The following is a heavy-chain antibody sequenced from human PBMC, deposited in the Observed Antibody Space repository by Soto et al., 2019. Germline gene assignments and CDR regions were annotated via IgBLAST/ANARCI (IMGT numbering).Heavy chain of an antibody. CDR1: GGSISSGDYY. V-gene: IGHV4-30-4*01. CDR2: IYYSGST. Sequence: SETLSLICTVSGGSISSGDYYWSWIRQPPGKGLEWIGYIYYSGSTYYNPSLKSRVTISVDTSKNQFSLKLSSVTAADTAVYYCARGPTYYYGSGVALRFDYWGQGTLVTVSS. CDR3: ARGPTYYYGSGVALRFDY. J-gene: IGHJ4*02. D-gene: IGHD3-10*01.